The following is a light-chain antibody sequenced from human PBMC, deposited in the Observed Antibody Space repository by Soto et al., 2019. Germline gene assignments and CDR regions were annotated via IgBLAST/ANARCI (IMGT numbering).Light chain of an antibody. CDR2: EVS. Sequence: QFGLTPPTSVSGTPGESVSIYSTGTSSDVGSYNRVSWYQQPPGTAPNLMIYEVSNRPSVVPDVFSPSKLGNTAPLTLSWVQAEDEADYYCNSYTSPSIYVYGTGRKVT. V-gene: IGLV2-18*02. CDR3: NSYTSPSIYV. CDR1: SSDVGSYNR. J-gene: IGLJ1*01.